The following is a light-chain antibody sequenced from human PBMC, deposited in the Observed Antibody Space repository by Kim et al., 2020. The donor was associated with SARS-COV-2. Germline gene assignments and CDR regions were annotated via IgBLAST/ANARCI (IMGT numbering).Light chain of an antibody. V-gene: IGKV3-20*01. J-gene: IGKJ4*01. CDR1: QSVNNNY. CDR2: GAS. CDR3: QHYGASPLT. Sequence: PGERATVSCRASQSVNNNYLAWYQQKPGQAPRLLIYGASSRATGIPDRFSGSGSETDFILTISRLDPEDFAVYYCQHYGASPLTFGGGTKVEIK.